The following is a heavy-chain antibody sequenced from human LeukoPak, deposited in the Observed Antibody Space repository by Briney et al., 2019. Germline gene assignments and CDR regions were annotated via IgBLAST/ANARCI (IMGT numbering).Heavy chain of an antibody. CDR1: GFAFNLYS. CDR2: IDGGTTRI. Sequence: PGGSLRLSCAASGFAFNLYSMTWVRQAPGKGLEWVSYIDGGTTRIYYADSVRGRFTISRDNARYSLYLQMNSLRDEDTAVYYCARDHYSRNDYWGQGTLVTVSS. CDR3: ARDHYSRNDY. D-gene: IGHD6-13*01. V-gene: IGHV3-48*02. J-gene: IGHJ4*02.